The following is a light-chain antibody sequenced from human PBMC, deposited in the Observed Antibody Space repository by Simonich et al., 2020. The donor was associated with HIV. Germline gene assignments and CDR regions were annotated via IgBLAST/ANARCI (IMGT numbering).Light chain of an antibody. Sequence: DILMTQSPSSLSASLGNRVTITCRASQSISSYLNWYQKKPGKAPKLLIYAASSVQSGVPSRLSGSGSGTDFTLTISSLQPEDFATYYCQQSYSTPRTFGQGTKVEIK. CDR1: QSISSY. J-gene: IGKJ1*01. V-gene: IGKV1-39*01. CDR2: AAS. CDR3: QQSYSTPRT.